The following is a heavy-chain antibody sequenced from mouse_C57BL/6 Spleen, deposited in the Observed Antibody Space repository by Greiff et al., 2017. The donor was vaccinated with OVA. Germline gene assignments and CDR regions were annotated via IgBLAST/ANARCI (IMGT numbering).Heavy chain of an antibody. CDR1: GFSLSTSGMG. D-gene: IGHD1-1*01. J-gene: IGHJ4*01. CDR3: ARRGSSWAMDY. Sequence: QVTLKVCGPGILQSSQTLSLTCSFSGFSLSTSGMGVSWIRQPSGKGLEWLAHIYWDDDKRYNPSLKSRLTISKDTSRNQVFLKITSVDTADTATYYCARRGSSWAMDYWGQGTSVTVSS. CDR2: IYWDDDK. V-gene: IGHV8-12*01.